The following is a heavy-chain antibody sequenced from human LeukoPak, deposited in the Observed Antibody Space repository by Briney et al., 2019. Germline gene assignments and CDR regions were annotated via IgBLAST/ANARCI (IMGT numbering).Heavy chain of an antibody. Sequence: PGGSLRLSCAASGFTFSDYYMSWIRHAQGKGLEGFSYISSSGSTIYYADSVKGRLTISRDNAKNSLDLQMNSLRAEDTAVYYCARDNWNDGGHFDYWGQGTLVTVSS. J-gene: IGHJ4*02. CDR3: ARDNWNDGGHFDY. V-gene: IGHV3-11*01. CDR1: GFTFSDYY. D-gene: IGHD1-20*01. CDR2: ISSSGSTI.